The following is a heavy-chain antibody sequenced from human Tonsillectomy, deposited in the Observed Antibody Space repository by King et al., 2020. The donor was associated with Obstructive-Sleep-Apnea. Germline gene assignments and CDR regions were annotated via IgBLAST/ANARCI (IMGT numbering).Heavy chain of an antibody. CDR2: MEMSDSYT. J-gene: IGHJ2*01. V-gene: IGHV5-10-1*01. CDR1: GYSFTNHW. Sequence: LVKSGAEVKKPGESLRISCKGAGYSFTNHWISWVRQMIGKGLEWMGKMEMSDSYTKYSPSFQGHVTISADKSISTAYLQWSSLKASDTAMYYCARRYYYGSGTYLYFDLRGRGTLVTVSS. CDR3: ARRYYYGSGTYLYFDL. D-gene: IGHD3-10*01.